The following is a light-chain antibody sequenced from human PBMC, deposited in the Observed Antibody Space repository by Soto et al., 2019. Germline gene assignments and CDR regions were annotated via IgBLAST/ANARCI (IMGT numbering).Light chain of an antibody. CDR2: DVS. V-gene: IGLV2-18*02. CDR1: SSDVGSSNG. J-gene: IGLJ1*01. CDR3: SSYTSSSTYV. Sequence: QSALTQPPSVSGSPGQSVAISCAGTSSDVGSSNGVSWYQQPPGTAPKLMIYDVSNRPSGVPDRFSGSKSGNTASLTISGLQAEDEADYYCSSYTSSSTYVFGTGTKLTVL.